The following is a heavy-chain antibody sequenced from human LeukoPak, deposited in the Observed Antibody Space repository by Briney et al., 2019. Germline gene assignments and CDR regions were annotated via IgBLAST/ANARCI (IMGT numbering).Heavy chain of an antibody. Sequence: SETLSLTCTVSGGSISSYYWSWIRQPPGKGLEWIGYIYYSGSTNYNPSLKSRVTIPVDTSKNQFSLKLSSVTAADTAVYYCAGMTLPYYFDYWGQGTLVTVSS. CDR1: GGSISSYY. V-gene: IGHV4-59*08. CDR2: IYYSGST. J-gene: IGHJ4*02. D-gene: IGHD2-21*02. CDR3: AGMTLPYYFDY.